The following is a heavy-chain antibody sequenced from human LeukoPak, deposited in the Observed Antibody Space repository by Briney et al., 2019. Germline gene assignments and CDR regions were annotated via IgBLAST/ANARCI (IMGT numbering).Heavy chain of an antibody. D-gene: IGHD3-22*01. CDR2: IKSDGST. Sequence: GGSLRLSCAASGFTFSSYWMHWVRQAPGKGLVWVSRIKSDGSTNYADSVKGRFTISRDNAKNTVSLQMNSLRAEDTAVYYCARASSETAGYYPEYFRHWGQGTLVTVSS. CDR3: ARASSETAGYYPEYFRH. J-gene: IGHJ1*01. V-gene: IGHV3-74*01. CDR1: GFTFSSYW.